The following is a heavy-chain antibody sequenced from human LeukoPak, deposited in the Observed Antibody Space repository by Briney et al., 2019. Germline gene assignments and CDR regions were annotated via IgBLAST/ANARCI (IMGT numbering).Heavy chain of an antibody. D-gene: IGHD6-6*01. CDR2: IYSGGNA. CDR1: GFSVSNNY. J-gene: IGHJ4*02. CDR3: ARGQTARD. V-gene: IGHV3-66*02. Sequence: GGSLRLSCAASGFSVSNNYLSWVRRAPGKGLEWVSVIYSGGNAYYADYVKGRFTMSRDNSKNTVYLQMESQRPEDTSIYYCARGQTARDWGQGTQVTVSS.